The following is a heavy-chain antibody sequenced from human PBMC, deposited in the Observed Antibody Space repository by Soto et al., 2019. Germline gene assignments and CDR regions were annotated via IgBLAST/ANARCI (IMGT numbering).Heavy chain of an antibody. CDR1: GYTFTSYY. J-gene: IGHJ4*02. CDR3: ARDFVRKYYDSSGYYYNYFDY. CDR2: INPSGGST. D-gene: IGHD3-22*01. Sequence: ASVKVSCKASGYTFTSYYMHWVRQAPGQGLEWMGIINPSGGSTSYAQKFQGRVTMTRDTSTSTVYMELSSLRSEDTAVYYCARDFVRKYYDSSGYYYNYFDYCGQGTLVIGSA. V-gene: IGHV1-46*01.